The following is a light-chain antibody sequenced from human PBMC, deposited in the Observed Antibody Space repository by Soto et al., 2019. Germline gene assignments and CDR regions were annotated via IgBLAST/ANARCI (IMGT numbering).Light chain of an antibody. CDR1: QSINSH. CDR3: QQTYSTPLT. CDR2: AAS. Sequence: DIQMTQSPPSLSASVVDRVTITCRASQSINSHLNWYQQKPEKAPNLLIYAASNLQSGVPARFSGSGSGTDFTLTISTLQPEDFATYYCQQTYSTPLTFGGGTKVDI. V-gene: IGKV1-39*01. J-gene: IGKJ4*01.